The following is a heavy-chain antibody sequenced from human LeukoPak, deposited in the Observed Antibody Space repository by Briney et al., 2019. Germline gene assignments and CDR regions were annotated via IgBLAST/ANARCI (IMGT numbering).Heavy chain of an antibody. CDR3: ARYCYDSSGYSPAFDY. D-gene: IGHD3-22*01. CDR2: ISSSSSYI. V-gene: IGHV3-21*01. Sequence: GGSLRLSCAASGFTFSTYTMNWVRQAPGKGLEWVSSISSSSSYIYYADSVKGRFTISRDNAKNSLYLQMNSLRAEDTAVYYCARYCYDSSGYSPAFDYWGQGTLVTVSS. J-gene: IGHJ4*02. CDR1: GFTFSTYT.